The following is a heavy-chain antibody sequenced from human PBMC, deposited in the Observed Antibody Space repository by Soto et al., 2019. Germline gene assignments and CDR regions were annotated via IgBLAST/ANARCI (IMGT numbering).Heavy chain of an antibody. CDR2: IYYSGST. D-gene: IGHD3-9*01. CDR3: ARGIADYDILTGYYYFDY. J-gene: IGHJ4*02. Sequence: SETLSLTCTVSGGSISSYYWSWIRQPPGKGLEWIGYIYYSGSTNYNPSLKSRVTISVDTSKNQFSLKLSSVTAADTAVYYCARGIADYDILTGYYYFDYWGQGTLVTVSS. CDR1: GGSISSYY. V-gene: IGHV4-59*01.